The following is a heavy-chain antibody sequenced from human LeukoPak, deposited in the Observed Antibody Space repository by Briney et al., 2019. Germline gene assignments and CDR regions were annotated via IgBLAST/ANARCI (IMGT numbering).Heavy chain of an antibody. CDR2: FDPEDGET. D-gene: IGHD2-2*01. Sequence: ASAKVSCKVSGYTLTELSMHWVRQAPGKGLEWMGGFDPEDGETIYAQKFQGRVTMTEDTSTDTAYMELNSLRSDDTAVYYCATDPGEIAPAAKGPRGDYCYGMDVWGQGTTVTVSS. CDR1: GYTLTELS. V-gene: IGHV1-24*01. CDR3: ATDPGEIAPAAKGPRGDYCYGMDV. J-gene: IGHJ6*02.